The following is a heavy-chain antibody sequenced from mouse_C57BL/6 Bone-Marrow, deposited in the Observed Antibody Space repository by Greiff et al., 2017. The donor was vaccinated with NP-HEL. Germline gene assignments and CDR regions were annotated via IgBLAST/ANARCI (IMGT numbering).Heavy chain of an antibody. V-gene: IGHV1-50*01. D-gene: IGHD2-5*01. J-gene: IGHJ1*03. Sequence: VQLQQPGAELVKPGASVKLSCKASGYTFTSYWMQWVKQSPGQGLEWIGEIDPSDSYTNYNQKFKGKATLTVDTSSSTAYMQLSSLTSEDSAVYYCARDSNYVSWYFDVWGTGTTVTVSS. CDR2: IDPSDSYT. CDR3: ARDSNYVSWYFDV. CDR1: GYTFTSYW.